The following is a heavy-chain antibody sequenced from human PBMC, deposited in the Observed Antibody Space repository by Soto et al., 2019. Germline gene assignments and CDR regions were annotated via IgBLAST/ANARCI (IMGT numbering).Heavy chain of an antibody. Sequence: QVQLQESGPGLVKPSETLSLTCTVSGGSISSYYWSWIRQPPGKGLEWIGYIYYSGSTNYNPSLKSRVTISVDTSKNQFSLKLSSVTAADTAVYYCARLGTGITIFGVAGDAFDIWGQGTMVTVSS. CDR2: IYYSGST. J-gene: IGHJ3*02. CDR3: ARLGTGITIFGVAGDAFDI. CDR1: GGSISSYY. V-gene: IGHV4-59*01. D-gene: IGHD3-3*01.